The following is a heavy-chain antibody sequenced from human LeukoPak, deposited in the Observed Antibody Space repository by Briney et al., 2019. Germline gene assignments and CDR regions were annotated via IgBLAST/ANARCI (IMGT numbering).Heavy chain of an antibody. V-gene: IGHV3-9*01. CDR1: GFTFDDYA. D-gene: IGHD3-22*01. Sequence: PGRSLRLSCAASGFTFDDYAMHWVRQAPGKGLEWVSGISWNSGSIGYADSVKGRFTISRDNAKNSLYLQMNSLRAEDTALYYCAKLAIVVVTHDAFDIWGQGTMVAVSS. CDR3: AKLAIVVVTHDAFDI. CDR2: ISWNSGSI. J-gene: IGHJ3*02.